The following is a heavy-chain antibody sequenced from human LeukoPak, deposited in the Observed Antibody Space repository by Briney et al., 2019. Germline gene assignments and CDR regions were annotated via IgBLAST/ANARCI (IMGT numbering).Heavy chain of an antibody. V-gene: IGHV3-23*01. Sequence: PGGSLRLSCAASGFTFSSYAMSWVRQAPGKGLEWVSAISGSGDITYYTDSVKGRFTISRDTSSSTLYLQMSSLRAEDTAVYYCTKDLAFCGGDCYSGADNWGQGALVTVSS. CDR1: GFTFSSYA. CDR2: ISGSGDIT. CDR3: TKDLAFCGGDCYSGADN. D-gene: IGHD2-21*01. J-gene: IGHJ4*02.